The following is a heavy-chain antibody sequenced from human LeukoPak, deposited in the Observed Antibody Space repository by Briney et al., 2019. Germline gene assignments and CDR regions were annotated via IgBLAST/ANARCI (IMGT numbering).Heavy chain of an antibody. CDR1: GFTVSSNY. J-gene: IGHJ3*02. CDR3: ARGPYNDAFDI. Sequence: SGGSLRLSCAASGFTVSSNYMSWVRQAPGKGLEWVSVIYSGGSTYYADSVKGRFTISRDNSKNTLYLQMNSLRAEDTAVYYCARGPYNDAFDIWGQGTMVTVSS. D-gene: IGHD1-14*01. CDR2: IYSGGST. V-gene: IGHV3-66*01.